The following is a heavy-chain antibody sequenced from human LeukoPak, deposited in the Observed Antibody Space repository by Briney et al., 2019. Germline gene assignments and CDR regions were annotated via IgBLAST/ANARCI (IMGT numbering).Heavy chain of an antibody. CDR2: IYYSGST. D-gene: IGHD3-22*01. J-gene: IGHJ4*02. V-gene: IGHV4-59*12. Sequence: SSETLSLTCTVSGGSISSYYWSWIRQPPGKGLEWIGYIYYSGSTNYNPSLKSRVTISVDRSKNQFSLKLSSVTAADTAVYYCARDPSITMIRGSDYWGQGTLVTVSS. CDR3: ARDPSITMIRGSDY. CDR1: GGSISSYY.